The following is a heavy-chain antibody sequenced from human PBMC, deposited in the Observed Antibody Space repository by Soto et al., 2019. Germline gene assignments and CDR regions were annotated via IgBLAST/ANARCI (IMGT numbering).Heavy chain of an antibody. Sequence: GGSLRLSCAASGFTFSTYAMSWVRQAPGKGLEWVSGISGSAGNTYYADSVKGRFTISRDNSKNTLYLQMNSLRAEDTAVYYCAKTDYDFWSGYYMGYDYWGQGTLVTVSS. D-gene: IGHD3-3*01. CDR1: GFTFSTYA. J-gene: IGHJ4*02. V-gene: IGHV3-23*01. CDR3: AKTDYDFWSGYYMGYDY. CDR2: ISGSAGNT.